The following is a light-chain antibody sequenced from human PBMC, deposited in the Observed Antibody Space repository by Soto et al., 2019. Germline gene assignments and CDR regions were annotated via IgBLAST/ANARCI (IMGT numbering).Light chain of an antibody. CDR2: WAS. CDR1: QSVLYSSNNKNY. V-gene: IGKV4-1*01. J-gene: IGKJ2*01. CDR3: QQYYDTLRQT. Sequence: DIVMTQSPDSLAVSLGERATINCKSSQSVLYSSNNKNYLAWYQQKPRQPPKLLIYWASTRESGVPDRFSGSGSGTDFTLTISSLQAEDVAVYYCQQYYDTLRQTFGQGTKLEIK.